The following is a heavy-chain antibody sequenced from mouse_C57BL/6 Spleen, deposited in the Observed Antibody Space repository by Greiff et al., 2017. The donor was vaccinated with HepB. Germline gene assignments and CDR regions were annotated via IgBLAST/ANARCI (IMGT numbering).Heavy chain of an antibody. CDR1: GYTFTSYW. Sequence: QVQLQQSGAELAKPGASVKLSCKASGYTFTSYWMHWVKQRPGQGLEWIGYINPSSGYTKYNQKFKDKATLTADKSSSTAYMQLSSLTYEDAAVYYCARYVVPTGHAMDYWGQGTSVTVSS. CDR2: INPSSGYT. D-gene: IGHD4-1*02. CDR3: ARYVVPTGHAMDY. J-gene: IGHJ4*01. V-gene: IGHV1-7*01.